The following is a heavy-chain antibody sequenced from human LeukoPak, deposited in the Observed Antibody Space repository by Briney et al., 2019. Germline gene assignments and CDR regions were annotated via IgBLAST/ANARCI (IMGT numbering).Heavy chain of an antibody. CDR2: IYHSGST. V-gene: IGHV4-38-2*02. CDR3: ARGGYSYGYYFDY. D-gene: IGHD5-18*01. CDR1: GYSISSGYY. J-gene: IGHJ4*02. Sequence: SETLSLTCTVSGYSISSGYYWGWIRQPPGKGLEWIGSIYHSGSTYYNPSLKSRVTISVDKSKNQFSLKLSSVTAADTAVYYCARGGYSYGYYFDYWGQGTLVTVSS.